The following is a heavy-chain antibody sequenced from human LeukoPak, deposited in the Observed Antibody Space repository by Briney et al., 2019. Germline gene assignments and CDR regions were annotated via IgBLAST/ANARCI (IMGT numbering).Heavy chain of an antibody. Sequence: GGSLRLSCAASGFTFSSYAMNWVRQAPGKGLEWGSAISGSGGSTYYADSVKGRFTISRDNSKNTLYLQMNSLRVEDTAVYYCAKWYSSGWYYFDSWGQGTLVTVSS. CDR1: GFTFSSYA. J-gene: IGHJ4*02. CDR3: AKWYSSGWYYFDS. CDR2: ISGSGGST. D-gene: IGHD6-13*01. V-gene: IGHV3-23*01.